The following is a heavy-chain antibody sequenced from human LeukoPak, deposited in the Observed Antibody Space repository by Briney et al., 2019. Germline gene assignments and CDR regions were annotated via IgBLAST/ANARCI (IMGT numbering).Heavy chain of an antibody. J-gene: IGHJ4*02. CDR1: SGSMSSYY. CDR2: IHYSGST. CDR3: ARGGSNYFLDY. Sequence: SETLSLTCTVSSGSMSSYYWSWIRQPPGKGLEWIGYIHYSGSTNYNPSLKSRVTISVDTSKNQFSLKLSSVTAADTAVYYCARGGSNYFLDYWGQGTLVTVSS. V-gene: IGHV4-59*12. D-gene: IGHD4-11*01.